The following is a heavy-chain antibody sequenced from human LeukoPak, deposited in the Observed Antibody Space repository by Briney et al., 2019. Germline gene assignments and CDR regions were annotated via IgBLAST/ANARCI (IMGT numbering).Heavy chain of an antibody. J-gene: IGHJ3*02. CDR3: AKSPTVDAAFDI. CDR1: GFTFSSYA. CDR2: IGYTGDST. D-gene: IGHD4-23*01. V-gene: IGHV3-23*01. Sequence: PGGSLRLSCAASGFTFSSYAMNWVRQAPGKGLDWVSGIGYTGDSTFYADSVKGRFTVSRDSSKNTLFLHMNSLRAEDAALYYCAKSPTVDAAFDIWGQGTMVTVSS.